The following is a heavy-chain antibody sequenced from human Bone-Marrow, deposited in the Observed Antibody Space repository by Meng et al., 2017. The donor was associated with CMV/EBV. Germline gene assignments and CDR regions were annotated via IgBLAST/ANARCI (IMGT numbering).Heavy chain of an antibody. D-gene: IGHD1-26*01. V-gene: IGHV1-46*01. CDR1: GYTFTTYY. Sequence: ASVKVSCKASGYTFTTYYMHWVRQAPGQRLEWMGIINPTSGGVSCTQRFQGRVTMTRDTSTSTVYMQLSSLRSEDTAVYYCARASGTYWIGRFDPWGQGTLVTVSS. J-gene: IGHJ5*02. CDR3: ARASGTYWIGRFDP. CDR2: INPTSGGV.